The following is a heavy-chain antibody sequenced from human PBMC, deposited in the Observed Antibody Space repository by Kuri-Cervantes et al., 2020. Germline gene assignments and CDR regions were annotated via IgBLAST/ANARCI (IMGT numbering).Heavy chain of an antibody. CDR2: ISSSSSYI. CDR3: ARGGTAVAGFFDF. J-gene: IGHJ4*02. CDR1: GFTFSDYY. Sequence: SLKISCAASGFTFSDYYMSWIRQAPGRGLEWVSSISSSSSYIYYADSVKGRFTISRDNSKKTIYLQMNTLTVEDTAVYYCARGGTAVAGFFDFWGQGSLVTVSS. D-gene: IGHD6-19*01. V-gene: IGHV3-11*06.